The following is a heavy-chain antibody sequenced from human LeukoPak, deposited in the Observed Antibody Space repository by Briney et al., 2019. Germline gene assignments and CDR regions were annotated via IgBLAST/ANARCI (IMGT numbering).Heavy chain of an antibody. CDR1: GFTCYDYA. Sequence: PGRSLRLSCAASGFTCYDYAMHWVRQAPGKGLEWVSGITWNSGSVVYADSVKGRFTISRDNAKNSLYLQMNSLRADDTALYYCAKDIGTSGSSLDYWGQGTLVTVSS. CDR2: ITWNSGSV. CDR3: AKDIGTSGSSLDY. V-gene: IGHV3-9*01. J-gene: IGHJ4*02. D-gene: IGHD3-10*01.